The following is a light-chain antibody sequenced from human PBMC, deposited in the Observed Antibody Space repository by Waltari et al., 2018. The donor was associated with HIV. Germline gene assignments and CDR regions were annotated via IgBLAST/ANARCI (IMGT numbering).Light chain of an antibody. V-gene: IGLV3-27*01. CDR2: KDN. J-gene: IGLJ3*02. CDR1: ILATKY. CDR3: YSAANYIWV. Sequence: SFELTQPSSVSVSPGQTARITCSGDILATKYVRWLQQRPGQAPLLIIFKDNERPSGIPERVSGSSTGTTVTLTISGVQVEDEADYYCYSAANYIWVFGGGTRLTVL.